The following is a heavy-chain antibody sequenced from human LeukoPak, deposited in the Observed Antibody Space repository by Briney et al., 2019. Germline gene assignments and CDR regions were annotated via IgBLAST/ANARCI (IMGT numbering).Heavy chain of an antibody. CDR1: GFTFSNYA. V-gene: IGHV3-30*04. Sequence: GGSLRLTCAASGFTFSNYAMHWVRQAPGKGLEWVAVISYDGTNKYYRDSVKGRFTISGDSSKNTLYLQMNSLRPEDTAVYYCARDTGDGYTPPSYYYYMDVWGKGTTVTVSS. CDR3: ARDTGDGYTPPSYYYYMDV. D-gene: IGHD5-24*01. J-gene: IGHJ6*03. CDR2: ISYDGTNK.